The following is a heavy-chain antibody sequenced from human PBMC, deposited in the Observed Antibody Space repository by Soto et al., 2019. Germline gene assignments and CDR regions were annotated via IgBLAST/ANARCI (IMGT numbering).Heavy chain of an antibody. CDR3: ARGRETTPSRGYYYYYYGMDV. J-gene: IGHJ6*02. D-gene: IGHD3-10*01. CDR2: IYYSGST. Sequence: SETLSPTCTVSGGSISSYYWSWIRQPPGKGLEWIGYIYYSGSTNYNPSLKSRVTISVETSKNQFSLKLSSVTAADTAVYYCARGRETTPSRGYYYYYYGMDVWGQGTTVTVSS. V-gene: IGHV4-59*01. CDR1: GGSISSYY.